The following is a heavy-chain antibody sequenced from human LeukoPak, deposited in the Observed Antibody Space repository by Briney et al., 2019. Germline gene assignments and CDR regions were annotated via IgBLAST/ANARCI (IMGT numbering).Heavy chain of an antibody. D-gene: IGHD3-22*01. Sequence: SEILSLTCTVSGGSISSYYWSWIRQPPGKGLEWIGYIYYSGSTNYNPSLKSRVTISVDTSKNQFSLKLSSVTAADTAVYYCARISPPYYYDSSGYQWGQGTLVTVSS. V-gene: IGHV4-59*08. CDR1: GGSISSYY. CDR2: IYYSGST. CDR3: ARISPPYYYDSSGYQ. J-gene: IGHJ4*02.